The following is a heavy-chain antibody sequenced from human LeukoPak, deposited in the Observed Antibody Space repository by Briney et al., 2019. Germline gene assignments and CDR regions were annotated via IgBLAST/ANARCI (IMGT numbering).Heavy chain of an antibody. J-gene: IGHJ3*02. D-gene: IGHD2-21*02. V-gene: IGHV3-30*03. CDR1: GFTFSSYG. CDR3: ARDAYCGGDCYSLGAFDI. Sequence: GGSLRLSCVASGFTFSSYGIHWVRQAPGKGLEWVAIVSYDGTNTYYTDSVKGRFTISRDNSKNTLYLQMNSLRAEDTAVYYCARDAYCGGDCYSLGAFDIWGQGTMVTVSS. CDR2: VSYDGTNT.